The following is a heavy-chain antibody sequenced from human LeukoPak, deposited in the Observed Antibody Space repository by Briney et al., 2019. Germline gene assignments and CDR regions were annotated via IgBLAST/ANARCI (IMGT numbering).Heavy chain of an antibody. J-gene: IGHJ5*02. V-gene: IGHV1-2*02. CDR3: ARADRLHGGPYLIGP. Sequence: ASVKVSCKASGYSFTDYYMHWVRQAPGQGLEWMGWINPNSGGTNSAQEFQGRVTMTRDTSITTVYMEVSWLTSDDTAIYYCARADRLHGGPYLIGPWGQGTLVTVSS. D-gene: IGHD2-21*01. CDR2: INPNSGGT. CDR1: GYSFTDYY.